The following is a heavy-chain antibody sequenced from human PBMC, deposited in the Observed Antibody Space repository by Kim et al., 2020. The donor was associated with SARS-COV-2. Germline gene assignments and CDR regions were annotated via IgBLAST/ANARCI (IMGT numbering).Heavy chain of an antibody. D-gene: IGHD3-3*01. J-gene: IGHJ4*02. CDR2: INHSGST. CDR3: AKGSGYYRY. Sequence: SETLCLTCAVYGGSFSGYYWSWIRQPPGKGLEWIGEINHSGSTNYNPSLKSRVTISVDTSKNQFSLKLSSVTAADTAVYYCAKGSGYYRYWGQGTLVTVSS. V-gene: IGHV4-34*01. CDR1: GGSFSGYY.